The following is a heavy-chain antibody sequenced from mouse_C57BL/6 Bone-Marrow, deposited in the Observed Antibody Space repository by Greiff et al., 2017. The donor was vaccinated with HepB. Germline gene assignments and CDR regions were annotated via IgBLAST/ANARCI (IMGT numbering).Heavy chain of an antibody. CDR3: ARQASKGAWFAY. CDR1: EYEFPSHD. CDR2: INSDGGST. J-gene: IGHJ3*01. V-gene: IGHV5-2*01. Sequence: EVQGVESGGGLVQPGESLKLSCESNEYEFPSHDMSWVRKTPEKRLELVAAINSDGGSTYYPDTMESRFIISRDNTKKTLYLQMSSLRSEDTALYYCARQASKGAWFAYGGQGTLVTVSA. D-gene: IGHD1-3*01.